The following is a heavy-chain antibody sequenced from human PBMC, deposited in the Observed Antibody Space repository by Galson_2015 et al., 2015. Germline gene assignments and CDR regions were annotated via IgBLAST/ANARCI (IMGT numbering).Heavy chain of an antibody. CDR1: GYSFIESG. Sequence: SVKVSCKASGYSFIESGFSWVRQAPGQGLEWMGWISEKNGNTNYAQKFQGRVTMTTDTSTNTAYLELTSLRSDDTAVYYCAREGGWDNSGHYFFDYWGQGTLVTVSS. J-gene: IGHJ4*02. V-gene: IGHV1-18*01. CDR3: AREGGWDNSGHYFFDY. D-gene: IGHD3-22*01. CDR2: ISEKNGNT.